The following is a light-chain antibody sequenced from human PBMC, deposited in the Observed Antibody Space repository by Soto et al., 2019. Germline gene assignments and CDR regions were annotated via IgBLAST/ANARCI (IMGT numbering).Light chain of an antibody. J-gene: IGKJ1*01. CDR3: QQYGSSPRT. CDR1: ESIYSRY. V-gene: IGKV3-20*01. Sequence: EIVLTQSPGTLSLSLGERATLSCRASESIYSRYLAWYQQKPGQAPRLLIYDASNRATGIPDRFSASGSGTDFTLTISRLESEDFAVYYCQQYGSSPRTLGPGTKVEIK. CDR2: DAS.